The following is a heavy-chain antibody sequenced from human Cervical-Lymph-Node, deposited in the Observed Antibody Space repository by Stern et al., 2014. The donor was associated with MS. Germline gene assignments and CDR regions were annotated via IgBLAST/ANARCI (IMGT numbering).Heavy chain of an antibody. CDR3: ARVSLRGYDIDY. Sequence: EVHLVESGGGLVKPGGSLRLSCAASGFTFSTYSMTWVRQAPGKGLEWVSSISSRSTYIYYVDSVKGRFTISRNNAENSLSLQMNSLRAEDTAVYYCARVSLRGYDIDYWGQGTLVTVSS. V-gene: IGHV3-21*01. D-gene: IGHD5-12*01. CDR1: GFTFSTYS. CDR2: ISSRSTYI. J-gene: IGHJ4*02.